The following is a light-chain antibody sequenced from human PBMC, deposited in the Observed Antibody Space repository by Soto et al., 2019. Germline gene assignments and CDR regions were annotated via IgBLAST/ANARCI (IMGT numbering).Light chain of an antibody. J-gene: IGKJ1*01. Sequence: DIQMTQSPSTLSASVGDRVTITCRASQSISSWLAWYQQKPGKAPKLLIYKASSLESGVPSRFSGSGSGTDFTLTISSLHPDDFATYYCQQSYITPPGTFGQGTKV. CDR1: QSISSW. CDR2: KAS. CDR3: QQSYITPPGT. V-gene: IGKV1-5*03.